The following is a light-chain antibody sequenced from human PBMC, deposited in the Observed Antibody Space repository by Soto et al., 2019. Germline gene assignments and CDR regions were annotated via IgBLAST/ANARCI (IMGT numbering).Light chain of an antibody. V-gene: IGKV3-15*01. Sequence: EIVMTHSPATLSVSPGERATLSCRASQSVSNNLAWYQQKPGQAPRLLIYGASTRATAIPARFSGSGSGTEFTLTISSLQSEDFAVYYCQQYNNRPPLTFGGGTKVEIK. CDR3: QQYNNRPPLT. J-gene: IGKJ4*01. CDR2: GAS. CDR1: QSVSNN.